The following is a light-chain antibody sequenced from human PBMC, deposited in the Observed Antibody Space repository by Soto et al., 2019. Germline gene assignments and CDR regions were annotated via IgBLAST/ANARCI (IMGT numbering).Light chain of an antibody. CDR2: DTS. CDR1: QSVSSN. CDR3: QQRSNWPPT. V-gene: IGKV3-11*01. Sequence: EIVMTQSPATLSVSPGERATLSCRASQSVSSNLAWYQQKPGQAPRLLIYDTSNRVTGIPARFSGSGSGTDFTLTISSLEPEDFTFYYCQQRSNWPPTFGQGTKV. J-gene: IGKJ1*01.